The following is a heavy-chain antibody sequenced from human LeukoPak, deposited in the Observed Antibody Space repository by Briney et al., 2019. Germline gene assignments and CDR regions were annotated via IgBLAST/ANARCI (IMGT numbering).Heavy chain of an antibody. Sequence: GGSLRLSCAASGNYWMHWVQQAPGKGLEWVSHISWNSGSITYADSVKGRFTISRDNAKNSLYLQMNSLRAEDTALYYCVKSPGYNYGSSVYFDYWGQGTLVTVSS. CDR2: ISWNSGSI. J-gene: IGHJ4*02. CDR1: GNYW. V-gene: IGHV3-9*01. CDR3: VKSPGYNYGSSVYFDY. D-gene: IGHD3-10*01.